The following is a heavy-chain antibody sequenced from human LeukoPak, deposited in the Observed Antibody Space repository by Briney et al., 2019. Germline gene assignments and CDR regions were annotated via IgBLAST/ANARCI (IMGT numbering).Heavy chain of an antibody. CDR1: GFTFSSYA. J-gene: IGHJ4*02. CDR3: AKRVVPAAIAGFIDY. V-gene: IGHV3-23*01. CDR2: ISGCGGST. Sequence: QPGGSLRLSCAASGFTFSSYAMSWVRPAPGRGLEWVSSISGCGGSTHYADSVKGRFTISRDNSKNTLYLQMNSLRAEDTAVYYCAKRVVPAAIAGFIDYWGQGTLVTVSS. D-gene: IGHD2-2*02.